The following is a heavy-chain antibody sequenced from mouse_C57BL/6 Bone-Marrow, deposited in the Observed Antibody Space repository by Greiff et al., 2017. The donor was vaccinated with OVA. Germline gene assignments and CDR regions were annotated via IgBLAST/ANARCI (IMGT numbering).Heavy chain of an antibody. CDR1: GFNIKDDY. CDR2: IDPENGDT. Sequence: EVQLVESGAELVRPGASVKLSCTASGFNIKDDYMHWVKQRPEQGLEWIGWIDPENGDTEYASKFQGKATITADTSSNTAYLQLSSLTSEDTAVYYCTTVRGYFDYWGQGTTLTVSS. CDR3: TTVRGYFDY. V-gene: IGHV14-4*01. D-gene: IGHD1-1*01. J-gene: IGHJ2*01.